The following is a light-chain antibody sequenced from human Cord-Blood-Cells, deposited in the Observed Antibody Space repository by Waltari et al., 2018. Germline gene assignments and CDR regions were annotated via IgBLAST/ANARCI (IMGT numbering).Light chain of an antibody. Sequence: DIVLTQSPGTLSLSPGERATLSCTASQSVSSSYLAWYQQKPGQAPRLLIYGASSRDTGIPDRFSGSGSGTDFTLTISRLEPEDFAVYYCQQYGSSPRTFGQGTKVEIK. CDR3: QQYGSSPRT. J-gene: IGKJ1*01. CDR2: GAS. V-gene: IGKV3-20*01. CDR1: QSVSSSY.